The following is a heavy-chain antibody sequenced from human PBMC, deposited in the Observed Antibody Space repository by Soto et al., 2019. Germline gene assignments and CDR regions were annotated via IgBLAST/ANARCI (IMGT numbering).Heavy chain of an antibody. J-gene: IGHJ6*03. CDR1: GFTFSGSA. CDR2: IRSKANSYAT. Sequence: GGSLRLSCAASGFTFSGSAMHWVRQASGKGLEWVGRIRSKANSYATAYAASVKGRFTISRDDSKNTAYLQMNSLKTEDTAVYYCTRFGVPGNSYYYYYMDVWGNGTTVTVSS. V-gene: IGHV3-73*01. D-gene: IGHD3-3*01. CDR3: TRFGVPGNSYYYYYMDV.